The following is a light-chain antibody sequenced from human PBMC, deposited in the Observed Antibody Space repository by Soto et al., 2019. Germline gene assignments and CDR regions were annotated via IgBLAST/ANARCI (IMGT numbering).Light chain of an antibody. CDR2: EVT. J-gene: IGLJ2*01. CDR3: SSYAGSNFVV. V-gene: IGLV2-8*01. Sequence: QSALTQPPSASGSAGLSVTISCTGSSSDVGGYNYVSWYQQHPGKAPKLMIYEVTKRPSGVPDRFSGSKSDNTASLTVSGLQAEDVADYYCSSYAGSNFVVFGGGTQLTV. CDR1: SSDVGGYNY.